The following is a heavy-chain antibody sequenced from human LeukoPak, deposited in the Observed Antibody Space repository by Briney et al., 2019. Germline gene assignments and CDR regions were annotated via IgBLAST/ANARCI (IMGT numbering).Heavy chain of an antibody. J-gene: IGHJ4*02. CDR3: ARDRTARLEPWGDFDY. V-gene: IGHV3-21*01. CDR2: ISSSSSYI. D-gene: IGHD1-1*01. CDR1: GFTFSSYS. Sequence: GGSLRLSCAASGFTFSSYSMNWVRQAPGKGLEWVSSISSSSSYIYYADSVKGRFTISRDNAKNSLYLQMNSLRAEDTAVYYCARDRTARLEPWGDFDYWGQGTLVTVSS.